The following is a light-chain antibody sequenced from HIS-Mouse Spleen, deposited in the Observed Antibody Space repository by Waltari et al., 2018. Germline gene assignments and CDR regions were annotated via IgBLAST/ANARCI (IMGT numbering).Light chain of an antibody. V-gene: IGLV1-47*01. CDR1: SFNIGSNY. CDR2: RNN. CDR3: AAWDDSLSGPV. J-gene: IGLJ3*02. Sequence: TPGQRVTISCSGSSFNIGSNYVYWYQQLPGTAPKLLIYRNNQRPSGVPDRFSGSKSGTSASLAISGLRSEDEADYYCAAWDDSLSGPVFGGGTKLTVL.